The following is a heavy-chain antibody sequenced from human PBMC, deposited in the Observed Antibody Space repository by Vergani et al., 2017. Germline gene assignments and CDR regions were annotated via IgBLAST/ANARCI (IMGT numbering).Heavy chain of an antibody. V-gene: IGHV3-48*01. CDR2: ISRSSSTI. CDR3: ARDHRDYNNYPGTFDI. Sequence: EVQLVESGGGLVQPGGSLRLSCAASGSTFSSYAMNWVRQAPGKGLEWVSYISRSSSTIYYADSVKGRFTISRDNAKNSLHLQMDSLRAEDTAVYYCARDHRDYNNYPGTFDIWGQGSMVTVSS. CDR1: GSTFSSYA. D-gene: IGHD5-24*01. J-gene: IGHJ3*02.